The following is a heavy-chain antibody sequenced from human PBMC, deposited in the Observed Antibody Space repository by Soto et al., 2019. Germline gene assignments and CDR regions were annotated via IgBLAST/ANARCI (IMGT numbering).Heavy chain of an antibody. CDR2: IFHTGGT. D-gene: IGHD6-25*01. CDR1: SDSIAGENW. CDR3: ARVFSAGSGWMYYFDF. V-gene: IGHV4-4*02. J-gene: IGHJ4*02. Sequence: QVQLQESGPGLVKPSETLSLTCTVSSDSIAGENWWSWVRQPPGMGLEWIGEIFHTGGTNYNPCLKVRVAMEVDKSKNQFSLSLISATAADTAVYYCARVFSAGSGWMYYFDFWGQGTLVSVSS.